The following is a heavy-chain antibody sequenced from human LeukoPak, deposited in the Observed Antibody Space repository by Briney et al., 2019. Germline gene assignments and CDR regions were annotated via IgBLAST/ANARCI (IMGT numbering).Heavy chain of an antibody. CDR3: AKGVLSFRYFDY. D-gene: IGHD3-9*01. V-gene: IGHV3-53*01. Sequence: GGSLRLSCASSGFTVSSNYMSWVRQAPGKGLEWVSVIYSGGSTYYADSVKGRFTISRDNSKNTLYLQMNSLRAEGTAEYYCAKGVLSFRYFDYWGQGTLVTVSS. J-gene: IGHJ4*02. CDR2: IYSGGST. CDR1: GFTVSSNY.